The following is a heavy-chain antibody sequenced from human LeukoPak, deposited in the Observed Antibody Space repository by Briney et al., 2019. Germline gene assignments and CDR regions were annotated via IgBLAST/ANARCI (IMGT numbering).Heavy chain of an antibody. D-gene: IGHD1-26*01. J-gene: IGHJ4*02. CDR3: ATSGTYRFDY. V-gene: IGHV3-48*02. Sequence: GGSLRLSCAASGFTFSNYNMNWVRQAPGKGLEWISYISSSGRTTNYADSVKGRFTISRDNAKNSLYLQMNSLKDGDTAVYYCATSGTYRFDYWGQRTLVTVSS. CDR2: ISSSGRTT. CDR1: GFTFSNYN.